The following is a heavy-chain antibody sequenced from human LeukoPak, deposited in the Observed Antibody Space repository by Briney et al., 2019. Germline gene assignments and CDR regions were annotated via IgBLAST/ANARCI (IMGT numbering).Heavy chain of an antibody. CDR3: ATELRSGYFDY. Sequence: ASVKVSCKVCGYTLSELSMHWVRQAPGKGLEWMGGFDPEDDERVYAQKFQGRVTMTEDTSTDTAYMELSSLRSEDTAIYYCATELRSGYFDYWGQRTLVTVSS. D-gene: IGHD3-22*01. J-gene: IGHJ4*02. CDR2: FDPEDDER. CDR1: GYTLSELS. V-gene: IGHV1-24*01.